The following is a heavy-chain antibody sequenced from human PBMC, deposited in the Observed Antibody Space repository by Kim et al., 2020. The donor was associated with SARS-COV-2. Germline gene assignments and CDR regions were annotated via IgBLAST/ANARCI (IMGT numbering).Heavy chain of an antibody. Sequence: GGSLRLSCAASGFTFSDAGMSWVRQAPGKGLEWVGRIKCKSDGGRTDYAAHGRGSFPIARDNSKHTLQLQMNRLKNEDSYEYACTTVEEDTVMAVDY. D-gene: IGHD5-18*01. CDR1: GFTFSDAG. J-gene: IGHJ4*01. CDR3: TTVEEDTVMAVDY. CDR2: IKCKSDGGRT. V-gene: IGHV3-15*01.